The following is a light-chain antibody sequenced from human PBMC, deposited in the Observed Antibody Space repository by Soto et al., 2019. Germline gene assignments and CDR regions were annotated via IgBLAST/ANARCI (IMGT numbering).Light chain of an antibody. CDR2: GAS. V-gene: IGKV3-15*01. Sequence: VVMTHSPATLSVSPWERATLSCRASESVSSNLAWYQQRPGQAPRLVIYGASTRATGIPARFSGGGSGTEFTLTISSLQSEDFAVYYCQQYNSWPPIRFGQGTRLEIK. CDR3: QQYNSWPPIR. J-gene: IGKJ5*01. CDR1: ESVSSN.